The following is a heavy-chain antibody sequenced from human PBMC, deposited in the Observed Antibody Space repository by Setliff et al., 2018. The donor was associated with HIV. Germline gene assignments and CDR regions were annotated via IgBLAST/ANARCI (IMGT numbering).Heavy chain of an antibody. Sequence: AGGSLRLSCAASGFTFSSYWMSWVRQAPGKGLEWVANIKQDGSEKYYVDSVKGRFTISRDNAKNSLYLQMNSLRAEDTAVYYCARGLGYYDSSGQEGAFDIWGQGTMVTVSS. J-gene: IGHJ3*02. CDR2: IKQDGSEK. V-gene: IGHV3-7*01. D-gene: IGHD3-22*01. CDR3: ARGLGYYDSSGQEGAFDI. CDR1: GFTFSSYW.